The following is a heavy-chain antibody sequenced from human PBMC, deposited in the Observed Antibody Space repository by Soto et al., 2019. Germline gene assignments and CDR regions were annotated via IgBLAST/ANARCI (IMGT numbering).Heavy chain of an antibody. CDR3: WRNDGDDSTNF. D-gene: IGHD3-22*01. J-gene: IGHJ4*02. CDR1: GYTFTSYG. Sequence: ASVKVSCKASGYTFTSYGLNWVRRAPGQGLEWMGRIASHDGSTVSAQSFQGRLTLTRDTFTNTAYLELGALTSDDTGLYFCWRNDGDDSTNFWGQGTLVTSPQ. CDR2: IASHDGST. V-gene: IGHV1-18*04.